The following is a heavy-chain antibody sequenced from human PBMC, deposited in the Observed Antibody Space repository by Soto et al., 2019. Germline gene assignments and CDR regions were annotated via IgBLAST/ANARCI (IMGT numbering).Heavy chain of an antibody. J-gene: IGHJ4*02. CDR3: AGRLTTAASLDY. V-gene: IGHV3-53*01. CDR1: GFSVSNNH. D-gene: IGHD3-16*01. Sequence: VQLVESGGGLIQPGGSLRLSCAASGFSVSNNHMTWVRQAAGKGLEWVSLIHGGGSTYYADSVKGRFTISRDNSKHTLYLQMDSLRAEDTAIYYCAGRLTTAASLDYWGQGTLVTVSS. CDR2: IHGGGST.